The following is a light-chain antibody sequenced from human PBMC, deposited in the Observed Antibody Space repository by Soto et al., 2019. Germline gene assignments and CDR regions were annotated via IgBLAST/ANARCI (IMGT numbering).Light chain of an antibody. CDR3: QQHDSYPLT. Sequence: DIQMTQSPSTLSASVGDRVTITCRASQSINTWLAWYQQKPGKAPKLLIYKASSLESGVPARFSGSGSGTEFTLTISSLQPDDFATYYCQQHDSYPLTFGGGTKVEI. V-gene: IGKV1-5*03. J-gene: IGKJ4*01. CDR1: QSINTW. CDR2: KAS.